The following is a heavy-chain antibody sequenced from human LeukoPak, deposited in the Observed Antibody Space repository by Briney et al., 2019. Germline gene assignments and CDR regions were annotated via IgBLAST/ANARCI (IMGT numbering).Heavy chain of an antibody. D-gene: IGHD3-10*01. CDR3: AREYGSGRPFYYYYMDV. V-gene: IGHV4-39*07. CDR1: GGSISSSSYH. CDR2: IYYSGST. Sequence: SETLSLTCTVSGGSISSSSYHWGWIRQPPGKGLEWIGSIYYSGSTNYNPSLKSRVTISVDTSKNQFSLKLSSVTAADTAVYYCAREYGSGRPFYYYYMDVWGKGTTVTVSS. J-gene: IGHJ6*03.